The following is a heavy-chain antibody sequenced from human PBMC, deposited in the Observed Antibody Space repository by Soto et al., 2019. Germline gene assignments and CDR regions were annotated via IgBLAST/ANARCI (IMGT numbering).Heavy chain of an antibody. CDR3: ARDLSYGGNSDDY. CDR1: GYTFTSYG. CDR2: ISGYNGNT. D-gene: IGHD4-17*01. V-gene: IGHV1-18*01. Sequence: QVLLVQSGAEVKNPGASVKVSCKASGYTFTSYGISRVRQAPGQGLEWMGRISGYNGNTNYAQKLQGRVTMTTDTSTSIAYMELRSLRSDDTAVYYCARDLSYGGNSDDYWCQGTLVTVSS. J-gene: IGHJ4*02.